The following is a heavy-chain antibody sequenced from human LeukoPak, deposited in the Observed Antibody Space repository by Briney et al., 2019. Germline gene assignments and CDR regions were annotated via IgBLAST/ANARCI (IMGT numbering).Heavy chain of an antibody. D-gene: IGHD2/OR15-2a*01. V-gene: IGHV3-53*01. CDR1: GFTFTKNY. J-gene: IGHJ6*01. CDR3: AVVSNYYYYHGMDV. CDR2: IWSVGNT. Sequence: GGSLRLSCAASGFTFTKNYMSWVRQAPGKGLDWVSVIWSVGNTYYVDSVKGRFVMSRDNSKSTLYLQMNNLRVEDTAVYYCAVVSNYYYYHGMDVWGQGTTVTVSS.